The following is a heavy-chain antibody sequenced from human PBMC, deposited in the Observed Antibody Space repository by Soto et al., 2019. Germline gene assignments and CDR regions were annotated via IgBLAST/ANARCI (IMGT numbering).Heavy chain of an antibody. CDR2: IYWNDDK. CDR1: GFSLSTSGVG. J-gene: IGHJ4*02. V-gene: IGHV2-5*01. D-gene: IGHD6-13*01. CDR3: AHLTQQQLRSFSGFFDY. Sequence: TLTCTFSGFSLSTSGVGVGWIRQPPGKALEWLALIYWNDDKRYSPSLKSRLTITKDTSKNQVVLTMTNMDPVDTATYFCAHLTQQQLRSFSGFFDYWGQGTLVTVSS.